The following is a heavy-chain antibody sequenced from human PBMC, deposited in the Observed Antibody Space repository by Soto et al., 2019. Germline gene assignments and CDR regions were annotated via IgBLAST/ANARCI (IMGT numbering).Heavy chain of an antibody. CDR2: MYSTGNT. D-gene: IGHD1-7*01. CDR3: EREFGDNSNYGAY. J-gene: IGHJ4*02. V-gene: IGHV4-4*07. Sequence: PSETLSLTCSVSGGSISSYHWSWIRQPAGKGLERIGRMYSTGNTNYNPYLKSRVTVSIATSKNHFFLRLNSVTAAASAVYYCEREFGDNSNYGAYGGQGTAVT. CDR1: GGSISSYH.